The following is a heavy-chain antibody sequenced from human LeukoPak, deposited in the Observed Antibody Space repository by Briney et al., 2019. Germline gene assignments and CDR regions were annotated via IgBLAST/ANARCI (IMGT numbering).Heavy chain of an antibody. J-gene: IGHJ3*02. V-gene: IGHV3-13*01. CDR1: GFTFSSYD. D-gene: IGHD2-21*02. Sequence: PGGSLRLSCAASGFTFSSYDMHWVRQATGKGLEWVSAIGTAGDTYYPGSVKGRFTISRENAKNSLYLQMNSLRAGDTAVYYCARDCGGDCYQAFDIWGQGTMVTVSS. CDR3: ARDCGGDCYQAFDI. CDR2: IGTAGDT.